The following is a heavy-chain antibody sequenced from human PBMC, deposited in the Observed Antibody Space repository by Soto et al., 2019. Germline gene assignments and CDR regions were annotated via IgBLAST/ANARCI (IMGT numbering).Heavy chain of an antibody. J-gene: IGHJ1*01. Sequence: PGGSLRLSCAASGFTFSSYAMSWVRQAPGKGLEWVSAISGSGGSTYYADSVKGRFTISRDNSKNTLYLQMNSLRAEDTAVYYCAKGLFYCGGDCYPEYFQHWGQGTLVTVS. D-gene: IGHD2-21*02. CDR2: ISGSGGST. CDR3: AKGLFYCGGDCYPEYFQH. CDR1: GFTFSSYA. V-gene: IGHV3-23*01.